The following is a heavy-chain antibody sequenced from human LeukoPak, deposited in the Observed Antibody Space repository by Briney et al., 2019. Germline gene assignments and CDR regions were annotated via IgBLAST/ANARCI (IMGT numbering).Heavy chain of an antibody. CDR2: TFPIFGTA. Sequence: SVEVSCKASGGTFSSYAISWVRQAPGQGLEWMGGTFPIFGTANYAQKFQGRVTITADESTSTAYMELSSLRSEDTAVYYCARAPSHYYGSGSYLGYWGQGTLVTVSS. V-gene: IGHV1-69*13. CDR1: GGTFSSYA. J-gene: IGHJ4*02. CDR3: ARAPSHYYGSGSYLGY. D-gene: IGHD3-10*01.